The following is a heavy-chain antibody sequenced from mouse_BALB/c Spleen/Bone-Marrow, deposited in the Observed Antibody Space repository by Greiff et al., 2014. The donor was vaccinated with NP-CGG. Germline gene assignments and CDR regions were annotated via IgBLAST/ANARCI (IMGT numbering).Heavy chain of an antibody. V-gene: IGHV3-2*02. CDR2: ISYYGIT. CDR3: ARSYYAMDY. J-gene: IGHJ4*01. Sequence: DVQLVESGPGLVKPSQSLSLACTVTGYSSTSDFAWNWIRQFPGNKLEWMGYISYYGITSYNPSLKSRISITRDTSKNQFFLQLNSVTSEDTATYYCARSYYAMDYWGQGISVTVSS. CDR1: GYSSTSDFA.